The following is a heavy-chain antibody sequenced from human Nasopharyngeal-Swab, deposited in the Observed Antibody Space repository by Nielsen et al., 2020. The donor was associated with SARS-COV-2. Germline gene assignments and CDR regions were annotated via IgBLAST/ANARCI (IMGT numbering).Heavy chain of an antibody. D-gene: IGHD6-25*01. CDR3: ARGGVYYYGMDV. CDR2: TYYRSKWKS. Sequence: SETLSLTCVISGASVSNNGATWNWIRQSPSRGLEWLGRTYYRSKWKSDYAVSVTSRLTINPDTSKNQFSLQLSSVTPEDTAIYYCARGGVYYYGMDVWGQGTTVTVSS. CDR1: GASVSNNGAT. J-gene: IGHJ6*02. V-gene: IGHV6-1*01.